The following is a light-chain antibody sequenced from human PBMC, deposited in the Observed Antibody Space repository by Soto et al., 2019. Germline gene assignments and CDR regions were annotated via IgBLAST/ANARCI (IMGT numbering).Light chain of an antibody. V-gene: IGKV3-15*01. CDR3: QQYDIWPPT. J-gene: IGKJ5*01. CDR2: GAS. Sequence: EIVMTQSPAILSVSPGERATLSCRASQSVSTNLAWFQQKPGQTPRLLFNGASTRATGIPARFTGSGSGTEFILTISSLQSEDFAVYYCQQYDIWPPTFGQGTRLEIK. CDR1: QSVSTN.